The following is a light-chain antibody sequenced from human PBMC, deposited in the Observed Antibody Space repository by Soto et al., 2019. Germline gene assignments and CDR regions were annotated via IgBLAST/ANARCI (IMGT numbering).Light chain of an antibody. CDR3: QQYTPTWT. Sequence: EIVMTQSPATLSVSPGERATLSCRASQSVSSNLAWYQQKPGQAPRLLIYGASTRATGIPARFSGSGSGTEFTLTISSLQSEDFAVYYCQQYTPTWTFGQGTKVEIK. CDR2: GAS. V-gene: IGKV3-15*01. CDR1: QSVSSN. J-gene: IGKJ1*01.